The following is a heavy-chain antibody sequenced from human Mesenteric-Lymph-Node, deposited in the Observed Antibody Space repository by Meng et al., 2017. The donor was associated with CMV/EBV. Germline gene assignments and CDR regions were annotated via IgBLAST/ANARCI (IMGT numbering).Heavy chain of an antibody. D-gene: IGHD3-22*01. CDR2: FYDNGST. Sequence: GSLRLSCTVSGGSISTYYWSWIRQPPGKGLEWIGYFYDNGSTNYNPSLKSRVSISADTSKNQFSLKLSSVTAADTAVYYCARGRYYDSGGYYYYFDYWGQGALVTVSS. J-gene: IGHJ4*02. CDR1: GGSISTYY. CDR3: ARGRYYDSGGYYYYFDY. V-gene: IGHV4-59*01.